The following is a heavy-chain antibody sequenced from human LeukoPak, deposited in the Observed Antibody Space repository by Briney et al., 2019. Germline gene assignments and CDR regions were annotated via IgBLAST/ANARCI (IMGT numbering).Heavy chain of an antibody. CDR3: ARLFSGSSDYFDY. V-gene: IGHV4-39*01. CDR2: IYYSGST. D-gene: IGHD1-26*01. Sequence: SETLSLTCTVSGGSISSSSYYWGWIRQPPGKGLEWIGSIYYSGSTYYNPSLKSRVTISVDTSKNQFSLKLSSVTAADTAVYYCARLFSGSSDYFDYWGQGTLVTVSS. J-gene: IGHJ4*02. CDR1: GGSISSSSYY.